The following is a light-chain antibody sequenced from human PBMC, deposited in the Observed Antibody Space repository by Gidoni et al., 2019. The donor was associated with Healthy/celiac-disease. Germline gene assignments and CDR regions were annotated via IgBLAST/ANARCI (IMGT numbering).Light chain of an antibody. V-gene: IGLV1-47*02. CDR2: SNN. J-gene: IGLJ3*02. CDR3: AAWDDSLSGPV. Sequence: QSVLTQPPSAAATPGQGVTISCSGSSSNSGSNYVYWYQQLPGTAPKLLIYSNNQRPSGVPDRFSGSKSGTSASLAISGLRSEDEADYYCAAWDDSLSGPVFGGGTKLTVL. CDR1: SSNSGSNY.